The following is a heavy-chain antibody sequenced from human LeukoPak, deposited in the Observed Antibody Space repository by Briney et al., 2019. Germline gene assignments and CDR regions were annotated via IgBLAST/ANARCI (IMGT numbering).Heavy chain of an antibody. CDR2: INPSGGST. Sequence: GASVKVSCKASGYTFTSYYMHWVRQAPGQGLEWMGIINPSGGSTSYAQKFQGRVTMTRDTSTSTVYMELSSLRAEDTAVYYCARDLTAYCSSASCYAGRIDPWGQGTLVTVSS. CDR3: ARDLTAYCSSASCYAGRIDP. V-gene: IGHV1-46*01. J-gene: IGHJ5*02. D-gene: IGHD2-2*01. CDR1: GYTFTSYY.